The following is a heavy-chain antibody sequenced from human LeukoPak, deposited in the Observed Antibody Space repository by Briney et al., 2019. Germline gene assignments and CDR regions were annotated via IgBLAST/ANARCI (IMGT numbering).Heavy chain of an antibody. V-gene: IGHV3-74*01. CDR1: GFTFSSDW. D-gene: IGHD1-26*01. CDR3: GRISGATGGAFDI. CDR2: INSDGSTT. J-gene: IGHJ3*02. Sequence: GGSLRLSCAASGFTFSSDWMHWVRHAPGKGLVWVPYINSDGSTTDYADSVKGRFTISRDNAKNTLYLQMNSLRPEDTAVYYCGRISGATGGAFDIWGQGTMVTVSS.